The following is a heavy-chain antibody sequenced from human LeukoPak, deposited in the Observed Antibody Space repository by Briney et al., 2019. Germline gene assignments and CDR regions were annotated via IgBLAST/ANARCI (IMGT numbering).Heavy chain of an antibody. CDR1: GGSISNDY. V-gene: IGHV4-59*01. D-gene: IGHD3-9*01. CDR2: MSNSGNT. J-gene: IGHJ4*02. CDR3: ARVGGYDIDY. Sequence: SETLSLTCTVSGGSISNDYWSWIRRPPGKGLEWIGYMSNSGNTNYSPSLKGRVTMSLDTSKNQFSLKLSSVTAADTAVYYCARVGGYDIDYWGQGTLVTVSS.